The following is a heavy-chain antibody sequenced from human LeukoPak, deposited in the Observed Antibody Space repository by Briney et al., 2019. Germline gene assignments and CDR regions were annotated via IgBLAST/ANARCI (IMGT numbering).Heavy chain of an antibody. J-gene: IGHJ6*03. CDR1: GFTLSSNW. CDR3: ARGGFCSGGSCPVDYYYYMDV. Sequence: GGSLRLSCAGSGFTLSSNWMHWVRQAPGKGLVWVSRFYSDGSRTNYADSVKGRFTISGDNAKNTLYLQLNSLRAEDTAVYYCARGGFCSGGSCPVDYYYYMDVWGKGTTVTVSS. D-gene: IGHD2-15*01. V-gene: IGHV3-74*01. CDR2: FYSDGSRT.